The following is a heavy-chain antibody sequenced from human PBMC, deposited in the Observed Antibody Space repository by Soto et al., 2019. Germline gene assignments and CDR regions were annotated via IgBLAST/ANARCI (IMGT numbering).Heavy chain of an antibody. CDR1: GGSISSYY. CDR2: IYYSGST. Sequence: PSETLSLTCTVSGGSISSYYWSWIRQPPGKGLEWIGYIYYSGSTNYNPSLKSRVTISVDTSKNQFSLKLSSVTAADTAVYYCASDYYASSGYVGIFDYWGQGTLVTVSS. V-gene: IGHV4-59*01. CDR3: ASDYYASSGYVGIFDY. D-gene: IGHD3-22*01. J-gene: IGHJ4*02.